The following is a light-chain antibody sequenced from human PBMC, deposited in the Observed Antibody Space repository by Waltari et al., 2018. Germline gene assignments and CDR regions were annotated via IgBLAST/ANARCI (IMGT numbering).Light chain of an antibody. Sequence: DILMTQSLDSLAVSLGDRATITCTSSQSVLYRSNNKNYLFWYQQKPGQPPKLLIYWASTRESGVPDRFSGSGSGTDFTLTISSLQAEDVAVYYCQQYYSTLPYTFGQGTKLEIK. CDR3: QQYYSTLPYT. J-gene: IGKJ2*01. CDR2: WAS. CDR1: QSVLYRSNNKNY. V-gene: IGKV4-1*01.